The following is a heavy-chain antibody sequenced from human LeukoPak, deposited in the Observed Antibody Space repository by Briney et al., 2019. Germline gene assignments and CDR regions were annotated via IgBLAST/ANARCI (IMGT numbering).Heavy chain of an antibody. CDR3: SGGLDYMDV. CDR1: GGSFSGYY. CDR2: INHSGST. J-gene: IGHJ6*03. V-gene: IGHV4-34*03. Sequence: PSETLSLTCAVYGGSFSGYYWSWIRQPPGKGLEWIGEINHSGSTNYNPSLKSRVTISVDTSKNQFSLKLSSVTAADTAVYYCSGGLDYMDVWGKGTTVTVSS. D-gene: IGHD1-26*01.